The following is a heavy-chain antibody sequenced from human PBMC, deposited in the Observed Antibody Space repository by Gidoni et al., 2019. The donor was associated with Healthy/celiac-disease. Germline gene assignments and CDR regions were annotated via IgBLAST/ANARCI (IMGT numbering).Heavy chain of an antibody. V-gene: IGHV3-73*01. Sequence: EVQLVESGGGLVQPGGCLKLSCAASGFTFSGCAMHWVRQASGKGLEWVGRIRSKANSYATAYAASVKGRFTISRDDSKNTAYLQMNSLKTEDTAVYYCTRHGSGYSYGLFDYWGQGTLVTVSS. CDR1: GFTFSGCA. CDR2: IRSKANSYAT. CDR3: TRHGSGYSYGLFDY. D-gene: IGHD5-18*01. J-gene: IGHJ4*02.